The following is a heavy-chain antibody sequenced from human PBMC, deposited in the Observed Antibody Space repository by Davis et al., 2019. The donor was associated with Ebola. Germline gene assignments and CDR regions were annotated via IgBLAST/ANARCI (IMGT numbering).Heavy chain of an antibody. V-gene: IGHV3-23*01. CDR3: AKDRFKHDYGGNSLGY. CDR2: ISGSGGST. CDR1: GFTFSSYS. D-gene: IGHD4-23*01. Sequence: GESLKISCAASGFTFSSYSMNWVRQAPGKGLEWVSAISGSGGSTYYADSVKGRFTISRDNSKNTLYLQMNSLRAEDTAVYYCAKDRFKHDYGGNSLGYWGQGTLVTVSS. J-gene: IGHJ4*02.